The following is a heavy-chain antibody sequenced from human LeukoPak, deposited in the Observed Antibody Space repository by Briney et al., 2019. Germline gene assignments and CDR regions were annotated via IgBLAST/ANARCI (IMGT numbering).Heavy chain of an antibody. Sequence: GESLKISCKGSGYRFTSYWIGWVRQLPGKGLEWMGIIYPGDSDTRYSPSFQGQVTISADKSISTAYLQWSSLEASDTAMYYCARQKGGIAAAGYYFDYWGQGTLVTVSS. D-gene: IGHD6-13*01. CDR2: IYPGDSDT. V-gene: IGHV5-51*01. CDR3: ARQKGGIAAAGYYFDY. CDR1: GYRFTSYW. J-gene: IGHJ4*02.